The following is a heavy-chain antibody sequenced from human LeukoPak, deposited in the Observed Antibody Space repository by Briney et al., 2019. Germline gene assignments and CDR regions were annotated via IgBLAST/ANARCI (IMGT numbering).Heavy chain of an antibody. CDR2: INPSGGST. CDR3: ARDADDSSGYSNFDY. Sequence: ASVKVSCKASGYTFTSYYIHWVRQAPGQGLEWMEIINPSGGSTSYAQKFQGRVTMTRDTSTSTVYMELRSLRSEDTAVYYCARDADDSSGYSNFDYWGQGTLVTVSS. D-gene: IGHD3-22*01. V-gene: IGHV1-46*01. J-gene: IGHJ4*02. CDR1: GYTFTSYY.